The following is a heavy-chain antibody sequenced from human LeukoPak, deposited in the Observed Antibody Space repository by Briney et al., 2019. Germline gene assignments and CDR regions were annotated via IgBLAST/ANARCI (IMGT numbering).Heavy chain of an antibody. Sequence: GESLKLSCKGSGYSFTSYWMGWVGQMPGKGVEWMGVIYPGDSETIYSPSLQGQVTISADKSISTAYMQRSSLTASDTAMYYCARQLYSSGWYGDNAFDIWGQGTMVTVSS. V-gene: IGHV5-51*01. D-gene: IGHD6-19*01. CDR3: ARQLYSSGWYGDNAFDI. CDR2: IYPGDSET. J-gene: IGHJ3*02. CDR1: GYSFTSYW.